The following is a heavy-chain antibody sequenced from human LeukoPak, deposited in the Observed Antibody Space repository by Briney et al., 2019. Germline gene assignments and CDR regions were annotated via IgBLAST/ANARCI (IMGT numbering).Heavy chain of an antibody. V-gene: IGHV3-21*01. CDR3: ARERAVRAEIDY. CDR1: GFTFSTYS. D-gene: IGHD3-10*01. CDR2: ISSTSYYI. Sequence: GGSLRLSCAASGFTFSTYSMNWVRQAPGKGLEWVSFISSTSYYIYYADSLKGRFTISRDNAKNSLYLQMNSLRAEDTAVNYCARERAVRAEIDYWGQGTLVTVSS. J-gene: IGHJ4*02.